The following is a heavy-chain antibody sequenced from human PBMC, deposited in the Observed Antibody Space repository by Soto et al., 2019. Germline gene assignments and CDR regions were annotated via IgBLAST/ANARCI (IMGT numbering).Heavy chain of an antibody. CDR3: ARADNTAMVSLDY. CDR1: GGSISSGDYY. Sequence: SETLSLTCTVSGGSISSGDYYWSWIRQHPGKGLEWIGYIYYSGSTYYNPSLKSRVTLSVDTSKNQFSLKLSSVTAADTAVYYCARADNTAMVSLDYWGQGTLVTVSS. J-gene: IGHJ4*02. D-gene: IGHD5-18*01. CDR2: IYYSGST. V-gene: IGHV4-30-4*01.